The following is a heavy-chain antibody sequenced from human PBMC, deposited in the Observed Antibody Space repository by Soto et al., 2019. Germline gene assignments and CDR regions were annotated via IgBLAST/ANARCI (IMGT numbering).Heavy chain of an antibody. D-gene: IGHD5-18*01. Sequence: PSETLSLTCTVSGGSVSGGSYYWNWIRQPPGKGLEWIGYIYFSGRTNYNPSLKSRVTISIDTSKNQFSLKLGSVTAADTAVYYCARGRRRQLAYWGQGTLVTVSS. CDR3: ARGRRRQLAY. CDR2: IYFSGRT. V-gene: IGHV4-61*01. J-gene: IGHJ4*02. CDR1: GGSVSGGSYY.